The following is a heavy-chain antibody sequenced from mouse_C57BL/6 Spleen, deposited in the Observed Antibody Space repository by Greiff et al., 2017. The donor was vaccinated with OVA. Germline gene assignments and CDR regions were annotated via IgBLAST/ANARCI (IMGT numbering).Heavy chain of an antibody. D-gene: IGHD1-1*02. CDR3: ARAHYGGDY. CDR2: IDPSDSYT. J-gene: IGHJ4*01. CDR1: GYTFTSYW. Sequence: QVQLQQPGAELVMPGASVKLSCKASGYTFTSYWMPWVKQRPGQGLEWIGEIDPSDSYTNYHEKFKGKSTLTVDKSSSTAYMQLSSLTSEDSAVYYCARAHYGGDYWGQGTSVTVSS. V-gene: IGHV1-69*01.